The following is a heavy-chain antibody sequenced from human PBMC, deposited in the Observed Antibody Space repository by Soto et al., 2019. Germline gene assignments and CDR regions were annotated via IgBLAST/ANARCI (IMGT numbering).Heavy chain of an antibody. J-gene: IGHJ4*02. CDR2: IYHSGST. D-gene: IGHD6-13*01. Sequence: SETLSLTCTVSGGSISSYYWSWIRQPPGKGLEWIGYIYHSGSTNYNPSLKSRVTISVDTSKNQFSLKLSSVTAADTAVYYCAGNGIAAAGTVYWGQGTLVTVSS. CDR3: AGNGIAAAGTVY. CDR1: GGSISSYY. V-gene: IGHV4-59*01.